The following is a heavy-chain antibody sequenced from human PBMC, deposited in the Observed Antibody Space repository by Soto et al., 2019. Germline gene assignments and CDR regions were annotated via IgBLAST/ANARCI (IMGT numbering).Heavy chain of an antibody. CDR2: INSDGSST. CDR3: ARVGLPRSIGHYYMDV. V-gene: IGHV3-74*01. CDR1: GFTFSSYW. Sequence: PGGSLRLSCAASGFTFSSYWMHWVRQAPGKGLVWVSRINSDGSSTSYADSVKGRFTISRDNAKNTLYLQMNSLRAEDTAVYYCARVGLPRSIGHYYMDVWGKGTTVTVSS. J-gene: IGHJ6*03. D-gene: IGHD2-15*01.